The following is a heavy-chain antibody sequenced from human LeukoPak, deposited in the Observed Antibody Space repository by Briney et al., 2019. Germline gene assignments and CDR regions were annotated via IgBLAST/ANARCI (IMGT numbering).Heavy chain of an antibody. Sequence: SETLSLTCTVSGGSISSGSYYWSWIRQPAGKGLEWIGRIYTSGSTNYNPSLKSRVTISVDTSKNQFSLKLSSVTAADTAVYYCARERAKYYYDSSGYPDYWGQGTLVTVSS. CDR1: GGSISSGSYY. V-gene: IGHV4-61*02. CDR3: ARERAKYYYDSSGYPDY. CDR2: IYTSGST. J-gene: IGHJ4*02. D-gene: IGHD3-22*01.